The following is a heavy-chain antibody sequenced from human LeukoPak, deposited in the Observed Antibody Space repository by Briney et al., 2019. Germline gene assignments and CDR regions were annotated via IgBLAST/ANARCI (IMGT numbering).Heavy chain of an antibody. Sequence: PGGSLSLSCAASGFTFSSYAMHWVRQAPGKGLEWVANIRQDGSEKYYVDSVKGRFTISRDNANNSLYLQMNSLRAEDTAVYYCTRDSRGVIDYWGQGTLVTVSS. J-gene: IGHJ4*02. D-gene: IGHD3-10*01. CDR3: TRDSRGVIDY. CDR2: IRQDGSEK. CDR1: GFTFSSYA. V-gene: IGHV3-7*04.